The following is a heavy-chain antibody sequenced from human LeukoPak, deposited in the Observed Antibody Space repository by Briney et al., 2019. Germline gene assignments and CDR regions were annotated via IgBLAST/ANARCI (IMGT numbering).Heavy chain of an antibody. Sequence: SGGSLRLSCVASGFTFSYFGMHWVRQAPGKGLEWVAFIRYDGSNEYYAESVKGRFTISRDNSKNTLYLQMNSLRVKDTAAYYCAKIEGKYQLANIPDSWGQGTLVAVSS. CDR3: AKIEGKYQLANIPDS. V-gene: IGHV3-30*02. D-gene: IGHD2-2*01. CDR2: IRYDGSNE. CDR1: GFTFSYFG. J-gene: IGHJ4*02.